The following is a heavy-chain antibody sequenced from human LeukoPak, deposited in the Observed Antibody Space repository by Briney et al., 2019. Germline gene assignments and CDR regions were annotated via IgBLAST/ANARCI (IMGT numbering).Heavy chain of an antibody. CDR2: ISNGGNT. Sequence: SEPLSLTCTVSGGSFNTEYWSWIRQTPGEGLEWVGYISNGGNTNYNPSLKSRLTISIDTSKNQFSLNLNSVTAADTAIYYCAAVSTRGSPGYHYFFDSWGQGTLVTVSS. V-gene: IGHV4-59*01. CDR1: GGSFNTEY. D-gene: IGHD3-9*01. J-gene: IGHJ4*02. CDR3: AAVSTRGSPGYHYFFDS.